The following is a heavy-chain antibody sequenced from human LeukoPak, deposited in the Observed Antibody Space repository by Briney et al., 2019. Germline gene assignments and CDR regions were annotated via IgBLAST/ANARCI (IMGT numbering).Heavy chain of an antibody. Sequence: SQTLSLTCGVSADSISSVAYSGSWSRQPPGKGLGMSGYLFHTGSTFYNPALQSRLTISVDNSKNQSSLRLSSVTAANTAVYYCATELWFATAHPSWLDPWGQGTLVTVSS. V-gene: IGHV4-30-2*01. J-gene: IGHJ5*02. CDR3: ATELWFATAHPSWLDP. CDR2: LFHTGST. D-gene: IGHD3-10*01. CDR1: ADSISSVAYS.